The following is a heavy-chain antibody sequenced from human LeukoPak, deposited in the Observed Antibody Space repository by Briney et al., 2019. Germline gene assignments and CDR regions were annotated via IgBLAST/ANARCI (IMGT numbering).Heavy chain of an antibody. CDR3: ARAHPVFGANTEHSYYYMDV. Sequence: ASVKVSCKASGYTFTSYDLTWVRQAPGQGLEWMGWISTYNGNTNYAQKLQGRVTMTTDTSTTTPSMELRSLRSDDTAVYYCARAHPVFGANTEHSYYYMDVWGKGTTVTVSS. J-gene: IGHJ6*03. D-gene: IGHD3-3*01. CDR1: GYTFTSYD. V-gene: IGHV1-18*01. CDR2: ISTYNGNT.